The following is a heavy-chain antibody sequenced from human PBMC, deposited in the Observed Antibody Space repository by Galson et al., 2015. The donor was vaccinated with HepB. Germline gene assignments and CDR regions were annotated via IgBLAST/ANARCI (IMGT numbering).Heavy chain of an antibody. Sequence: SLRLSCAASGFTFSSYGMHWVRQAPGKGLEWVAVISYDGSNKYYADSVKGRFTISRDNSKNTLYLQMNSLRAEDTAVYYCAKLPDPWGQGTLVTVSS. CDR3: AKLPDP. J-gene: IGHJ5*02. V-gene: IGHV3-30*18. CDR2: ISYDGSNK. CDR1: GFTFSSYG.